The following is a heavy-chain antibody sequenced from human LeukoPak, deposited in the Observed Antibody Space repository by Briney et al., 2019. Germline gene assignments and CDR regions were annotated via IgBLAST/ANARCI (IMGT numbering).Heavy chain of an antibody. J-gene: IGHJ3*02. CDR3: ARDVYGANSGAFDI. Sequence: ASVKVSCKASGYTFTSYYMHWVRRAPGQGLEWMGIINPSGGSTRYAQNFQGRVTMTRDMSTSTVYMELSSLRSEDTAVYYCARDVYGANSGAFDIWGQGTMVTVSS. CDR2: INPSGGST. V-gene: IGHV1-46*01. CDR1: GYTFTSYY. D-gene: IGHD4-23*01.